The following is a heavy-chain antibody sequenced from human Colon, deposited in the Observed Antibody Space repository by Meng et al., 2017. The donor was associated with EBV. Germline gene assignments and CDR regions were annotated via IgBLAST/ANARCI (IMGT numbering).Heavy chain of an antibody. D-gene: IGHD4-17*01. V-gene: IGHV4-61*01. Sequence: QVERRESGPGRVKPSGLLSLSGAVSGGSVSIGSFYWCWIRQPPGKGLEWVGCVYYGQSTNYNPSLETRVTMSLDTTRNQFSLSLRSVTAADTATYFCARAGSMVHGDSFDSWGQGTLVTVSS. CDR1: GGSVSIGSFY. CDR2: VYYGQST. CDR3: ARAGSMVHGDSFDS. J-gene: IGHJ4*02.